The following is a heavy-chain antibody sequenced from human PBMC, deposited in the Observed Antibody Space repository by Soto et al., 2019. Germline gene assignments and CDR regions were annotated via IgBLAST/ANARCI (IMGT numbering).Heavy chain of an antibody. D-gene: IGHD1-26*01. V-gene: IGHV3-23*01. J-gene: IGHJ4*02. CDR2: ISGSGGST. Sequence: EVQLLESGGGLVQPGGSLRLSCAASGFTFSSYAMSWVRQAPGKGLEWVSAISGSGGSTYYADSVKGRFTISRDNSKNTRYLQMNSLRAEDTAVYYCASMRGSYAYFDYWGQGTLVTVSS. CDR3: ASMRGSYAYFDY. CDR1: GFTFSSYA.